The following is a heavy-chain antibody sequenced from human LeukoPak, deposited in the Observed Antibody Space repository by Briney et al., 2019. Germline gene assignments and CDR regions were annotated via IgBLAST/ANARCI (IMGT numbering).Heavy chain of an antibody. V-gene: IGHV1-2*02. D-gene: IGHD2-2*01. J-gene: IGHJ4*02. Sequence: ASVKVSCKASGYTFTCYYMHWVRQAPGQGLEWMGWFNPNSGGTNYAQKFQGRVTITRDTSISTAYMELSRLRSYDTAVYYCARDFKSIGYCSSTSCPFDYWGQGTLVTVSS. CDR1: GYTFTCYY. CDR2: FNPNSGGT. CDR3: ARDFKSIGYCSSTSCPFDY.